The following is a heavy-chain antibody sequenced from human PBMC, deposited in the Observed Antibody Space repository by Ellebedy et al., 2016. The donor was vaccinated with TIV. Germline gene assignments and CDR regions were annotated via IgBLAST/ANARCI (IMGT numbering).Heavy chain of an antibody. D-gene: IGHD3-3*01. CDR3: VREGDISGYYFGRFDP. V-gene: IGHV3-30*09. Sequence: GESLKISCVASGFTLSSYAMHWVRQAPGKGLEWVAVFSYDGITEIYADSVKGRFAISRDTSKNTVFLQMNSLRAEDTAVYYCVREGDISGYYFGRFDPWGQGTRVTVSS. CDR2: FSYDGITE. CDR1: GFTLSSYA. J-gene: IGHJ5*02.